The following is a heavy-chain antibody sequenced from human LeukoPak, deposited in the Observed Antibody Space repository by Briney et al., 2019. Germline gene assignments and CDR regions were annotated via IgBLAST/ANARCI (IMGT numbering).Heavy chain of an antibody. Sequence: ASVKVSCKASGYTFTSYYMHWVRQAPGQGLEWMGIINPSGGSTSYAQKFQGRITMTRDTSISTAYMELSRLRSDDTAVYYCARVPKLTYSSSWSDYWGQGTLVTVSS. D-gene: IGHD6-13*01. V-gene: IGHV1-46*01. CDR1: GYTFTSYY. CDR3: ARVPKLTYSSSWSDY. J-gene: IGHJ4*02. CDR2: INPSGGST.